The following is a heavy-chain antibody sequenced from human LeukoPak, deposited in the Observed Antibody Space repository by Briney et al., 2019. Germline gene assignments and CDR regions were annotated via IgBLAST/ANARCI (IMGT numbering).Heavy chain of an antibody. D-gene: IGHD4-17*01. J-gene: IGHJ4*02. Sequence: GESLKISCKGSGYTFATYWIGWVRQMPGKGLEWMGIIYPGDSRTTYSPSFQGQVTISVDKSISTAYLQWSSLKASDTAMYYCASSTAVTTHYFDFWGQGTLVTVSS. V-gene: IGHV5-51*01. CDR1: GYTFATYW. CDR2: IYPGDSRT. CDR3: ASSTAVTTHYFDF.